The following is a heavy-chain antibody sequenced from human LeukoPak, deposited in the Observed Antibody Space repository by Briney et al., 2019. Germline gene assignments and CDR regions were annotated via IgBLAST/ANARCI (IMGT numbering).Heavy chain of an antibody. CDR3: ARSSTMIVVGIDY. CDR2: IYYSGST. J-gene: IGHJ4*02. V-gene: IGHV4-59*01. CDR1: GGSISSYY. D-gene: IGHD3-22*01. Sequence: SETLSLTCTVSGGSISSYYWSWIRQPPGKGLEWIGYIYYSGSTNYNPSLKSRVTISVDTSKNQFSLKLSSVTAADTAVYYCARSSTMIVVGIDYWGQGTLVTVSS.